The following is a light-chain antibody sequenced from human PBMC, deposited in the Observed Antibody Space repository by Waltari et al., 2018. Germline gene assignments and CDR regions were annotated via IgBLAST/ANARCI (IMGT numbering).Light chain of an antibody. CDR1: NIGSKH. V-gene: IGLV3-9*01. CDR3: HVWDSSTGV. CDR2: RDT. J-gene: IGLJ3*02. Sequence: SYELTQPLSVSVALGQTARITCGGNNIGSKHVHWYQQKPGQAPVLVIYRDTNRPSGIPERFSGSNSGNTATLTISRAQAGDEADYSCHVWDSSTGVFGGGTKLTVL.